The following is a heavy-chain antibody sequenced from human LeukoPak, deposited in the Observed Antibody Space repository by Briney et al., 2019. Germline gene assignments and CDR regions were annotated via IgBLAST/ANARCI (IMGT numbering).Heavy chain of an antibody. D-gene: IGHD2-15*01. CDR3: ARDRGGNYMYV. J-gene: IGHJ6*03. CDR2: IYSSGAT. Sequence: SETLCLSCTVSGGTISGYYWSWVRQPPGKGLDWIGYIYSSGATTYNPSLPSRVTISVDTSKNQFSLKVSSVTAEDTAMYYCARDRGGNYMYVWGNGTTVTVSS. CDR1: GGTISGYY. V-gene: IGHV4-59*01.